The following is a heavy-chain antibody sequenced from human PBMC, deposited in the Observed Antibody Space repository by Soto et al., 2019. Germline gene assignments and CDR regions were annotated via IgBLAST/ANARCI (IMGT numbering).Heavy chain of an antibody. J-gene: IGHJ5*02. CDR3: ATVRTITIFGVVTHNWFDP. CDR2: MNPNSGNT. CDR1: GYTFTSYD. Sequence: ASVKVSCKASGYTFTSYDINWVRQATGQGLEWMGWMNPNSGNTGYAQKFQGRVTVTRNTSISTAYMELSSLRSEDTAVYYCATVRTITIFGVVTHNWFDPWGQGTLVTVSS. D-gene: IGHD3-3*01. V-gene: IGHV1-8*01.